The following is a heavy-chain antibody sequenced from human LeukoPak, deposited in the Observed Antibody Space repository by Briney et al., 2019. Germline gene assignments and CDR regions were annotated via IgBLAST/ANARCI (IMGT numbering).Heavy chain of an antibody. Sequence: SETLSLPCAVYGGSFSGYYWSWIRQPPGKGLEWIGEINHSGSTNYNPSLKSRVTISVDTSKNQFSLKLSSVTAADTAVYYCAAHYYDSSGYYFGAFDIWGQGTMVTVSS. V-gene: IGHV4-34*01. D-gene: IGHD3-22*01. CDR2: INHSGST. J-gene: IGHJ3*02. CDR1: GGSFSGYY. CDR3: AAHYYDSSGYYFGAFDI.